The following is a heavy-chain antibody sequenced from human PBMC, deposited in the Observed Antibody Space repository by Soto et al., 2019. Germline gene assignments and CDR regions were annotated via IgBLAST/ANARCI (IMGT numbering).Heavy chain of an antibody. CDR2: ISSSSSYI. CDR3: ASAYYDFWSGSNWFDS. D-gene: IGHD3-3*01. V-gene: IGHV3-21*01. CDR1: GFTFSSYS. Sequence: PGGSLRLSCAASGFTFSSYSMNWVRQAPGKGLEWVSSISSSSSYIYYADSVKGRFTISRDNAKNSLYLQMNSLRAEDTAVYYCASAYYDFWSGSNWFDSWGQGTLVTVSS. J-gene: IGHJ5*01.